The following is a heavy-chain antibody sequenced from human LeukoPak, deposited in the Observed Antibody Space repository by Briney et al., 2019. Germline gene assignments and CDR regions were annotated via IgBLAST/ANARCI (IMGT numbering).Heavy chain of an antibody. V-gene: IGHV3-33*01. D-gene: IGHD6-6*01. J-gene: IGHJ4*02. CDR1: GFSFSSYG. Sequence: GGSLRLSCAASGFSFSSYGMHWVRQAPGKGLEWVAVIWYDGNNKYYADSVKGRFTISRDSSKNTLYLQMNSLRAEDTAVYYCARHRSSWLIDYWGQGTLVTVSS. CDR3: ARHRSSWLIDY. CDR2: IWYDGNNK.